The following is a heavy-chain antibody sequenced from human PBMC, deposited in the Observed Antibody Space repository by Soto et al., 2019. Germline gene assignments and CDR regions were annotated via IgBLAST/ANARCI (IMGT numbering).Heavy chain of an antibody. CDR1: GYTFTSYA. V-gene: IGHV7-4-1*01. CDR3: ARSMDPTHNYYSYYYTDV. J-gene: IGHJ6*03. D-gene: IGHD3-10*01. Sequence: ASVKVSCKASGYTFTSYAMNWVRQAPGQGLEWMGWINTNTGNPTYAQGFTGRFVFSLDTSVSTAYLQICSLKAEDTAVYYCARSMDPTHNYYSYYYTDVWGKGTTVTASS. CDR2: INTNTGNP.